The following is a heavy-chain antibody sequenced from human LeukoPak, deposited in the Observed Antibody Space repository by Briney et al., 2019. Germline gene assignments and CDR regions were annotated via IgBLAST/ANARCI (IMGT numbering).Heavy chain of an antibody. Sequence: PGGSLRLSCAASGFTVSSNYMSWVRQAPGKGLVWVSVIYSGGSTYYADSVKGRFTISRDNSKNTLYLQMSSLRTADTAVYYCARDVGDEGNYWGQGTLVTVSS. V-gene: IGHV3-53*01. CDR1: GFTVSSNY. CDR3: ARDVGDEGNY. D-gene: IGHD3-16*01. CDR2: IYSGGST. J-gene: IGHJ4*02.